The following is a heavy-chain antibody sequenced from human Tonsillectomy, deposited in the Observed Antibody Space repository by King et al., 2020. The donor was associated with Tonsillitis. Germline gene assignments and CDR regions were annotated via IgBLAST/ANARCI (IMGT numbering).Heavy chain of an antibody. Sequence: QVQLQESGPGLVKPSGSLSLTCAVSGDSISASNWWSWVRQPPGKGLEWIGRIYHSGITNYNPSLKSRVTISVDKSKNQFSLKLSSVTAADTAVYYCARSEYYDILTGNYRRALDHWGQGTLVTVSS. D-gene: IGHD3-9*01. CDR3: ARSEYYDILTGNYRRALDH. J-gene: IGHJ4*02. CDR2: IYHSGIT. V-gene: IGHV4-4*02. CDR1: GDSISASNW.